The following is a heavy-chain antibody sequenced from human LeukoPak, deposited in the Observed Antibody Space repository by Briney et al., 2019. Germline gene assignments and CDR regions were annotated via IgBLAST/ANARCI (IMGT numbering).Heavy chain of an antibody. J-gene: IGHJ4*02. V-gene: IGHV3-23*01. Sequence: PGGSLRLSCAASGFIFSSYAMTWVRQAPGKGLEWVSGISGSGGSTYYADPVKGRFTISRDNSNNTLFLQMNSLRAEDTAVHYCAKDTYYYGSGSYYNFDYWGQGTLVTVSS. CDR2: ISGSGGST. D-gene: IGHD3-10*01. CDR1: GFIFSSYA. CDR3: AKDTYYYGSGSYYNFDY.